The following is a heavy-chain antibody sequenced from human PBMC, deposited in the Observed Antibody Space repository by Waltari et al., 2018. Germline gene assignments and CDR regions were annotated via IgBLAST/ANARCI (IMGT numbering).Heavy chain of an antibody. V-gene: IGHV4-38-2*02. CDR2: IYHSGST. Sequence: QVQLQESGPGLVKPSETLSLTCAVSGYSISSGYYWGWIRQPPGKGLEWIGSIYHSGSTNYNPSLKSRVTISVDTSKNQFSLKLSSVTAADTAVYYCARDHEAAGTRGRYNWFDPWGQGTLVTVSS. CDR3: ARDHEAAGTRGRYNWFDP. CDR1: GYSISSGYY. J-gene: IGHJ5*02. D-gene: IGHD6-13*01.